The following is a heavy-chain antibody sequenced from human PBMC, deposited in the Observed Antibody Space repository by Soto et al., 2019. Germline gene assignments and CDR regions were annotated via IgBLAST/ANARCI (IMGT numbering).Heavy chain of an antibody. CDR3: ARSHTSSSGEALDY. CDR1: GFSFTSYA. D-gene: IGHD6-6*01. CDR2: VSNDGITT. Sequence: QVQLVESGGGVVQPGRSLRLSCAASGFSFTSYALHWVRQAPGKGLEWLAVVSNDGITTFYTNSVKGRFTISRDNSENTVYLLINSLSVDDTAVYHCARSHTSSSGEALDYWGQGTLVTVPS. J-gene: IGHJ4*02. V-gene: IGHV3-30-3*01.